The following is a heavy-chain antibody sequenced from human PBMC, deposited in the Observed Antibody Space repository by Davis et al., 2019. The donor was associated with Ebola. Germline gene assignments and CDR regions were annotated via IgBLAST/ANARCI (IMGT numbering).Heavy chain of an antibody. D-gene: IGHD3-10*02. CDR1: GYSFTSYW. CDR2: IDPSDSYT. Sequence: KVSCKGSGYSFTSYWISWVRQMPGKGLEWMGRIDPSDSYTNYSPSFQGHVTISADKSISTAYLQWSSLKASDTAMYYCARLGYTYVLTSDYWGQGTPVTVSS. V-gene: IGHV5-10-1*01. J-gene: IGHJ4*02. CDR3: ARLGYTYVLTSDY.